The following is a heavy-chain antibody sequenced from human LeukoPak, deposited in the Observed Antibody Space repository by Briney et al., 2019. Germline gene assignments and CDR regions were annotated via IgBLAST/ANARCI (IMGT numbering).Heavy chain of an antibody. J-gene: IGHJ4*02. CDR1: GGTFINYG. D-gene: IGHD6-13*01. CDR3: ARYSSSWYSDNDY. V-gene: IGHV1-69*13. CDR2: IIPIFGTT. Sequence: ASVKVSCKAAGGTFINYGVSWVRQAPGQGLEWMGGIIPIFGTTKNAQKFLGRVTITADESTSTAYMELSSLRSEDTAVYYCARYSSSWYSDNDYWGQGTLVTVSS.